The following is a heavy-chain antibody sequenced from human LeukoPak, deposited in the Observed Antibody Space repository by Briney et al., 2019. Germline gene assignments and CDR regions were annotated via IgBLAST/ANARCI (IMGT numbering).Heavy chain of an antibody. J-gene: IGHJ3*02. V-gene: IGHV5-51*01. D-gene: IGHD3-9*01. CDR3: AGQYYDILTGYPNDAFDI. CDR1: GYSFTSYW. CDR2: IYPGDSDT. Sequence: GESLKISCKGSGYSFTSYWIGWVRQMPGKGLEWMGIIYPGDSDTRYSPSFQGQVTISADKSISTAYLQWSSLKASDTAMYYCAGQYYDILTGYPNDAFDIWGQGTMVTVSS.